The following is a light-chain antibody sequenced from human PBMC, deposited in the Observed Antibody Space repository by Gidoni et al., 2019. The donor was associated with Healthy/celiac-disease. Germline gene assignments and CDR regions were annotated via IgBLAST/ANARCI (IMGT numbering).Light chain of an antibody. CDR3: QQYGSSWT. V-gene: IGKV3-20*01. Sequence: EIVLTQSPGSLSLSPGERATLSCRASQSVSSSYLAWYQQKPGQATRLLIYGASSRATGIPDRCSGSGSGTDFTLTISRLEPEDFAVYYCQQYGSSWTFGQGTKVEIK. CDR1: QSVSSSY. CDR2: GAS. J-gene: IGKJ1*01.